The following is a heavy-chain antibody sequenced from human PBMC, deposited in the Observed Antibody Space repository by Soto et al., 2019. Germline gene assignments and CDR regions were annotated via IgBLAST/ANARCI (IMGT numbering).Heavy chain of an antibody. D-gene: IGHD2-21*02. Sequence: GGSLRLSCAASGFTFSSYSMNWVRQAPGKGLEWVSYISSSSSTIYYADSVKGRFTISRDNAKNSLYLQMNSLRDEDTAVYYCARGPRAGYGGNSFYYWGQGTLVTVSS. J-gene: IGHJ4*02. V-gene: IGHV3-48*02. CDR3: ARGPRAGYGGNSFYY. CDR1: GFTFSSYS. CDR2: ISSSSSTI.